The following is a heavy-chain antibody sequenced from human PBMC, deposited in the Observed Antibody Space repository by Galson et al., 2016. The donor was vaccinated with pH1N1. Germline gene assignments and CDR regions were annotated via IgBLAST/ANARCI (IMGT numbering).Heavy chain of an antibody. CDR3: AKDITMVRGASGAMDV. V-gene: IGHV3-30*18. D-gene: IGHD3-10*01. CDR2: IWYDGNNK. CDR1: GFTFSRYG. J-gene: IGHJ6*02. Sequence: SLRLSCAASGFTFSRYGMHWARQAPGKGLEWVAVIWYDGNNKYYADSVKGRFTISRDNSKNTLYLQMNSLRAEDTAMYYCAKDITMVRGASGAMDVWGQGTTVTASS.